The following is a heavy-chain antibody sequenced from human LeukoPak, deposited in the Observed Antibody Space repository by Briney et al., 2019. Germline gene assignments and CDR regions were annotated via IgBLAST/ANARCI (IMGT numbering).Heavy chain of an antibody. V-gene: IGHV4-30-2*01. CDR2: IYHSGST. D-gene: IGHD3-10*01. Sequence: SETLSLTCAVSGGSISSGGYSWSWIRQPPGKGLEWIGYIYHSGSTYYNPSLKSRVTISVDRSKNQFSLKLSSVTAADTAVYYCARLFGELGWFDPWGQGTLVTVSS. J-gene: IGHJ5*02. CDR1: GGSISSGGYS. CDR3: ARLFGELGWFDP.